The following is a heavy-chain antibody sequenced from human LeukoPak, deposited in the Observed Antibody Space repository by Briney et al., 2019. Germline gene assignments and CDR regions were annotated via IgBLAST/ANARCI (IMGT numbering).Heavy chain of an antibody. CDR3: ARGRLSRDHFDY. V-gene: IGHV3-13*01. J-gene: IGHJ4*02. CDR2: IGTAGDT. CDR1: GFTFSSYD. D-gene: IGHD2-15*01. Sequence: GGSLRLSCAASGFTFSSYDMHWVRQATGKGLEWVSAIGTAGDTYYPGSVKGRFTISRENAKNSLYLQMNSLRAGDTAVYYCARGRLSRDHFDYWGQGTLVTVSS.